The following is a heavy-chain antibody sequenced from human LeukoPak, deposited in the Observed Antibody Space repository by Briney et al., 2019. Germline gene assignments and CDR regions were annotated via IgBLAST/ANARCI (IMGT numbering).Heavy chain of an antibody. Sequence: PGGSLRLSCAASGFTFSSYAMSWVRQAPGKGLEWVSAISGSGGSTYYADSVKGRFTISRDNSKNTLYLQMNSLRAEDTAVYYCAKVPGSSSWYIPGPQYFQHWGQGTLVTGSS. D-gene: IGHD6-13*01. CDR1: GFTFSSYA. CDR2: ISGSGGST. V-gene: IGHV3-23*01. J-gene: IGHJ1*01. CDR3: AKVPGSSSWYIPGPQYFQH.